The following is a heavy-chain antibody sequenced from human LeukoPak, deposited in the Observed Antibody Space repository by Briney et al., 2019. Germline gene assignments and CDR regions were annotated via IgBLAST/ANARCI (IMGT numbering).Heavy chain of an antibody. Sequence: GGSLRLSCAASGFTFSSYGMHWVRQAPGKGLEWVAVISYDGSNKYYADSVKGRFTISRDNSKNTLYLQMNSLRAEDTAVYYCARSARRWELLDYYFDYWGQGTLVTVSS. D-gene: IGHD1-26*01. V-gene: IGHV3-30*03. J-gene: IGHJ4*02. CDR1: GFTFSSYG. CDR3: ARSARRWELLDYYFDY. CDR2: ISYDGSNK.